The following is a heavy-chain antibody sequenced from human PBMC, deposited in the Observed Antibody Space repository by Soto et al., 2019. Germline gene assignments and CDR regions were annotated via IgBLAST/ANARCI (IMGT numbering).Heavy chain of an antibody. J-gene: IGHJ4*02. CDR1: GFTFSSYW. V-gene: IGHV3-7*01. CDR3: ARVRGYSLSSYFDY. Sequence: GGSLRLSCAASGFTFSSYWMSWVRQAPGKGLEWVANIKQDGSEKYYVDSVKDRFTISRDNAKNSLYLQMNSLRAEDTAVYYCARVRGYSLSSYFDYWGQGTLVTVSS. CDR2: IKQDGSEK. D-gene: IGHD2-15*01.